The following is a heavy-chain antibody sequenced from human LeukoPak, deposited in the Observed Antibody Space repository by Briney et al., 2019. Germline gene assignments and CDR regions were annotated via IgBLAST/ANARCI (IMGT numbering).Heavy chain of an antibody. CDR2: ISYDGSNK. V-gene: IGHV3-30*04. Sequence: PGGSLRLSCAAPGFIFSSYAMHWVRQAPGKGLEWVAVISYDGSNKYFADSVKGRFTISRDNSKNTLYLQMNSLRAEDTAVYYCAREGPLRNYGDYGLGIDYWGQGTLVTVSS. CDR1: GFIFSSYA. CDR3: AREGPLRNYGDYGLGIDY. J-gene: IGHJ4*02. D-gene: IGHD4-17*01.